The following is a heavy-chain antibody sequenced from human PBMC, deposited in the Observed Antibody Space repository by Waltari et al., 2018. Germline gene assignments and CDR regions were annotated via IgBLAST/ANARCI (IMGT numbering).Heavy chain of an antibody. J-gene: IGHJ4*02. Sequence: QVQLVESGGGVVQPGGSLRLSCAASGFTFSSYGMHWVRQAPGKGLEWVAFLRYDGSNKYYADSVKCRFTISRDNSKNTLYLQMNSLRAEDTAVYYCAKDLAARHYLDYWGQGTLVTVSS. D-gene: IGHD6-6*01. V-gene: IGHV3-30*02. CDR3: AKDLAARHYLDY. CDR2: LRYDGSNK. CDR1: GFTFSSYG.